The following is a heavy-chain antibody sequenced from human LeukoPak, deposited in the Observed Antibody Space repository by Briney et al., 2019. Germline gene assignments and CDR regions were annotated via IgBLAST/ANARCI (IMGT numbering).Heavy chain of an antibody. V-gene: IGHV1-18*01. CDR2: ISAYNGNT. CDR3: ARDLKPSTVTTGVY. Sequence: ASVKVSCKASGYTFTSYGISWVRQAPRQGLEWMGWISAYNGNTNYAQKLQGRVTMTTDTSTSTAYMELRSLRSDDTAVYYCARDLKPSTVTTGVYWGQGTLVTVSS. J-gene: IGHJ4*02. CDR1: GYTFTSYG. D-gene: IGHD4-17*01.